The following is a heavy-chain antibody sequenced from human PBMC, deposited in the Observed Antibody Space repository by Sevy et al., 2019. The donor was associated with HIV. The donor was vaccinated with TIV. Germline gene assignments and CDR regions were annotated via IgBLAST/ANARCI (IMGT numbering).Heavy chain of an antibody. CDR1: GFTFSSAW. J-gene: IGHJ6*02. Sequence: GGSLRLSCAASGFTFSSAWMSWVRQAPGKGLEWVGHIKSKIDGGAIDYAAPVKGRLSISREDSKNTVYLQMNSLKTEDTVVYYCITDPGYRGYDEEVINYYYYGMDVWGQGTTVTVSS. V-gene: IGHV3-15*01. CDR3: ITDPGYRGYDEEVINYYYYGMDV. D-gene: IGHD5-12*01. CDR2: IKSKIDGGAI.